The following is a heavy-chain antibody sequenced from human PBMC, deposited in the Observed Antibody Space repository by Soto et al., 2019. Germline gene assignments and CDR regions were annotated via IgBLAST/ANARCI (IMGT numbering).Heavy chain of an antibody. V-gene: IGHV6-1*01. CDR1: GDSFSSNSVA. CDR3: ARDSPGYGDYVLFDY. Sequence: PSQTLSLTCAISGDSFSSNSVAWNWIRQSPSRGLEWLGRTYYRSKWSNDYAVSVKSRITINPDTSKNQFSLQLDSVTPEDTAVYYCARDSPGYGDYVLFDYWGQGTRVTVSS. CDR2: TYYRSKWSN. D-gene: IGHD4-17*01. J-gene: IGHJ4*02.